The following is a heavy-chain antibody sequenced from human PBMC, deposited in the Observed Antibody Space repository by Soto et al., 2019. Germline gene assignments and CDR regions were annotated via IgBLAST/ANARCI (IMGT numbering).Heavy chain of an antibody. Sequence: QITLKESGPTLVKPTQTLTLTCTFSGFSLTTSEVGVGWIRQPPGKALEWLAVIYWDDDKRYSPSLKSRLTITKDTSKTQVVLTMTNMDPVDTATYFCAHRPIASAGGAFDYWGQGTLVTVSS. J-gene: IGHJ4*02. D-gene: IGHD1-26*01. CDR2: IYWDDDK. V-gene: IGHV2-5*02. CDR3: AHRPIASAGGAFDY. CDR1: GFSLTTSEVG.